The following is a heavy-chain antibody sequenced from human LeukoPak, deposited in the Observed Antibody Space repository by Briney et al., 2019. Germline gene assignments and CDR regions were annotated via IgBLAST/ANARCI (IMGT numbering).Heavy chain of an antibody. CDR3: ASQVEMATSYFDY. Sequence: SETLSLTCTVSGGSISSSSYYWGWIRQPPGKGLEWIGSIHYSGSTYYNPSLKSRVTISVDTSKNQFSLKLSSVTAADTAVYYCASQVEMATSYFDYWGQGTLVTVSS. V-gene: IGHV4-39*01. CDR2: IHYSGST. D-gene: IGHD5-24*01. CDR1: GGSISSSSYY. J-gene: IGHJ4*02.